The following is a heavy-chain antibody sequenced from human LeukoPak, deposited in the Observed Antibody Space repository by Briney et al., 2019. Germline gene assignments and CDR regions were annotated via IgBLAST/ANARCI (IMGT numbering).Heavy chain of an antibody. V-gene: IGHV3-21*01. CDR3: VNYCSGGSCYSAGDY. CDR2: ISSSSTYI. CDR1: GFTFDDYA. Sequence: GGSLRLSCAASGFTFDDYAMNWVRQAPGKGLEWVSSISSSSTYIYYADSVKGRFTISRDNAKNSLYLQMNSLRAEDTAVYYCVNYCSGGSCYSAGDYWGQGTLVTVSS. D-gene: IGHD2-15*01. J-gene: IGHJ4*02.